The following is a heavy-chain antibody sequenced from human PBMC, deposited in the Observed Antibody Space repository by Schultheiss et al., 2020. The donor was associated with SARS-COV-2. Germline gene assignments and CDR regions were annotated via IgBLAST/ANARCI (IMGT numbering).Heavy chain of an antibody. V-gene: IGHV4-34*09. CDR3: ARHLAYSGSYFGY. D-gene: IGHD1-26*01. Sequence: SQTLSLTCAVYGGSFSGYYWSWIRQPPGKGLEWIGYIYYSGSTYYNPSLKSRVTISVDTSKNQFSLKLSSVTAADTAVYYCARHLAYSGSYFGYWGQGTLVTVSS. CDR1: GGSFSGYY. J-gene: IGHJ4*02. CDR2: IYYSGST.